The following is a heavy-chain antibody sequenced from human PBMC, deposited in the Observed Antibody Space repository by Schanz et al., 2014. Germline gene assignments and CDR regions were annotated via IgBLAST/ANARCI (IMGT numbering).Heavy chain of an antibody. CDR3: ARVHHYDPSGWGYFDY. V-gene: IGHV3-66*01. CDR2: IYSGIGA. J-gene: IGHJ4*02. Sequence: VQLVESGGGLVKPGGSLRLSCAASGFTFSSYSMNWVRQAPGKGLEWVSVIYSGIGAYYADSVKDRFTVSRDNSKNTVYLQMNRLRAEDTAVYYCARVHHYDPSGWGYFDYWGQGALVDGSA. D-gene: IGHD3-22*01. CDR1: GFTFSSYS.